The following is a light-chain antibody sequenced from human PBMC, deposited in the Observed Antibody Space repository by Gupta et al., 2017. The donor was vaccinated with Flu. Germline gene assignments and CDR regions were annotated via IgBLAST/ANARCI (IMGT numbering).Light chain of an antibody. CDR1: QSLLGGDGHNY. CDR3: MQCLQTPYT. CDR2: MGS. J-gene: IGKJ2*01. Sequence: DIVMTQSPLSLAVSPGETASISCRSTQSLLGGDGHNYLDWYLVKPGQSPQLLIYMGSHRASGVPDRFSGSGSGTDFTLKISRAEAEDIGVYYCMQCLQTPYTFGQGTKLEIK. V-gene: IGKV2-28*01.